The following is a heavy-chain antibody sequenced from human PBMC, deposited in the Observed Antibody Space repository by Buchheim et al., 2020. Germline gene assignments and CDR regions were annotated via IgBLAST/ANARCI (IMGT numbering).Heavy chain of an antibody. CDR1: GGSISSSSYY. V-gene: IGHV4-39*07. CDR2: IYYRGST. J-gene: IGHJ5*02. Sequence: QLQLQESGPGLVKPSETLSLTCTVSGGSISSSSYYWGWIRQPPGKGLEWIGSIYYRGSTYYNPSPKSRVTISVDTSQNQFSLQLSSVTAADTAVYYCARIGVAAAELDPWGQGTL. D-gene: IGHD6-13*01. CDR3: ARIGVAAAELDP.